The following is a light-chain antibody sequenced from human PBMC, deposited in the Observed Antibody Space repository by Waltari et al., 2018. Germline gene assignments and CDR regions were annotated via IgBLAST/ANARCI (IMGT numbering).Light chain of an antibody. CDR1: QRVFYSSNNRNY. CDR2: WAS. V-gene: IGKV4-1*01. CDR3: QQYAFIPHT. Sequence: DTVVIQTPDSLAVSLGGRATITCKSSQRVFYSSNNRNYLAWYQQKPGPPPRLLIHWASTRESGVPVRFSGSGAGTDFTLVISRLQAEDVGVYYCQQYAFIPHTFGRGTKLEIK. J-gene: IGKJ2*01.